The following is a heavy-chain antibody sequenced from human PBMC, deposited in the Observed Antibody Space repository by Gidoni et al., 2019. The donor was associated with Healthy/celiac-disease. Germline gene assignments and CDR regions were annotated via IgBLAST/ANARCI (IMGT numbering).Heavy chain of an antibody. CDR3: ARLPLLLWYSGCYSDY. Sequence: EVQLWESGGGLVQPGGYLSLCCAAAGFTFSSYSMNWVRQAPGKGLELVSYISSSSSSIYYADSVKGRVPISRANDKNSLYLQMNSLRAEDTAVYYCARLPLLLWYSGCYSDYWGQGTLVTVSS. D-gene: IGHD1-26*01. J-gene: IGHJ4*02. CDR2: ISSSSSSI. V-gene: IGHV3-48*01. CDR1: GFTFSSYS.